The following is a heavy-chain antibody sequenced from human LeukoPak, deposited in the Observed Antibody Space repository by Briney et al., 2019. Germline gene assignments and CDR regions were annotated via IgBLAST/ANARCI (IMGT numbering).Heavy chain of an antibody. CDR2: ISTSSSYI. V-gene: IGHV3-21*01. J-gene: IGHJ4*02. Sequence: PGGSLRLSCAASGFTFSSYAMSWVRQAPGKGLEWVSSISTSSSYIYYADSVKGRFTVSRDNAKKSLFLQMNSLRDEDTAVYYCAGQQWLDGAYYFDYWGQGTLVTVSS. CDR3: AGQQWLDGAYYFDY. CDR1: GFTFSSYA. D-gene: IGHD6-19*01.